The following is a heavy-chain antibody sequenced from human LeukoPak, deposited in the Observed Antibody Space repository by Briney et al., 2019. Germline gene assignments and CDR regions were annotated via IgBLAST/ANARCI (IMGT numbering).Heavy chain of an antibody. D-gene: IGHD3-10*01. CDR1: GFTFSSYE. CDR3: AKDMLPYGSGSYYSY. J-gene: IGHJ4*02. CDR2: ISSSGSTI. Sequence: GGSLRLSCAASGFTFSSYEMNWVRQAPGKGLEWVSYISSSGSTIYYADSVKGRFTISRDNAKNSLYLQMNSLRAEDTALYYCAKDMLPYGSGSYYSYWGQGTLVTVSS. V-gene: IGHV3-48*03.